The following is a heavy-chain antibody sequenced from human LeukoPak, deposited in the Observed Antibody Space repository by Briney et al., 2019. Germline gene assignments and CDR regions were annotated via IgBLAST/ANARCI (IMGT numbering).Heavy chain of an antibody. CDR1: GFTFRSYW. Sequence: GGSLRLSCAASGFTFRSYWMSWVRQAPGKGLEWVASINPDGNKKYSADSVKGRFTISRDNAENSLYLQMNSLRVEDTAFYYCARDLAYSRLDYWGQGMLVTVSS. J-gene: IGHJ4*02. D-gene: IGHD5-18*01. CDR2: INPDGNKK. CDR3: ARDLAYSRLDY. V-gene: IGHV3-7*01.